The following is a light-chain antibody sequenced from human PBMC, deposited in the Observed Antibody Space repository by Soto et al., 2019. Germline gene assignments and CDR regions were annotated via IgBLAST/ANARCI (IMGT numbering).Light chain of an antibody. J-gene: IGKJ5*01. CDR3: HQSNNWIT. Sequence: IQLTQSPSSLSSSVGDRVTITFRASQGISSYLAWYQQKPGKAPKLLIYAASTLQSGVPSRFSGSGSGTDFTLTFSSLQPDDFAVYYAHQSNNWITFAQGTRLDIK. V-gene: IGKV1-9*01. CDR1: QGISSY. CDR2: AAS.